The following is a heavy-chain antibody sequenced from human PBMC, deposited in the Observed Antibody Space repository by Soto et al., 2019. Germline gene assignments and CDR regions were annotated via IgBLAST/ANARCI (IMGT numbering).Heavy chain of an antibody. CDR2: IITTFGTQ. Sequence: SVKVSCKASGGTFSSYAISWVRQAPGQGLEWMGGIITTFGTQNYEQKFQGRVTITADESTSPAYMELSSLSSEDTALYYCGSTWSVYYYGMDVWGQGTTVTVSS. D-gene: IGHD3-3*01. CDR1: GGTFSSYA. J-gene: IGHJ6*02. CDR3: GSTWSVYYYGMDV. V-gene: IGHV1-69*13.